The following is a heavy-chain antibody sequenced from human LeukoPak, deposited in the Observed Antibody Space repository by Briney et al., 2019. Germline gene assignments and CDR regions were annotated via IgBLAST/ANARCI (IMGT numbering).Heavy chain of an antibody. D-gene: IGHD2-21*02. Sequence: GESLKISCKGSGYSFTSYWIGWVRQMPGKGLEWMGIIYPGDSDTRYSPSFQGQVTISADKSISTAYLQWSSLKASDTAMYYCARVGDFHLSYYYYYYYMDVWGKGTTVTVSS. V-gene: IGHV5-51*01. CDR3: ARVGDFHLSYYYYYYYMDV. CDR1: GYSFTSYW. J-gene: IGHJ6*03. CDR2: IYPGDSDT.